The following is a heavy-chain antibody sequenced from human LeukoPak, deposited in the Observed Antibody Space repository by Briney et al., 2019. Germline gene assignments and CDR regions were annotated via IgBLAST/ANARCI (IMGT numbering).Heavy chain of an antibody. CDR1: GFTFSSYW. J-gene: IGHJ4*02. V-gene: IGHV3-74*01. CDR2: IHTDGSAT. Sequence: GGSLRLSCAASGFTFSSYWMHWVRQAPGKGLVWVSRIHTDGSATDYADSVKGRFTISRDNAKNTLFLQMNSMRDEDTAVYYCTRGTTAARPDYFDYWGQGTLVTVPS. D-gene: IGHD6-6*01. CDR3: TRGTTAARPDYFDY.